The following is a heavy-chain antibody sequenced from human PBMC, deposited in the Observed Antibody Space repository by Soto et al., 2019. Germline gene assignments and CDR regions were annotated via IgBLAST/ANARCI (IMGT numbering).Heavy chain of an antibody. CDR1: GYPFSNYY. Sequence: ASVKVSCKGSGYPFSNYYIHWVRQAPGQGLEWMGIINPSGGGTSYAQNFQGRVTMTRDTSTSTVYMELSSLRSEDTAVYHCVRGTGDGYYPRFDFWGQGTLVTVSS. V-gene: IGHV1-46*01. J-gene: IGHJ4*02. CDR2: INPSGGGT. CDR3: VRGTGDGYYPRFDF. D-gene: IGHD3-22*01.